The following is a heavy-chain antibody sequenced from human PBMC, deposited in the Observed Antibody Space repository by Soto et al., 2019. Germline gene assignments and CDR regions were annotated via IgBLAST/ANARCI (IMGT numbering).Heavy chain of an antibody. CDR2: IYYSGST. V-gene: IGHV4-30-4*01. J-gene: IGHJ4*02. CDR1: GGSIRSGDYF. Sequence: SETLSLTCTVSGGSIRSGDYFWSWIRQPPGKGLEWIGYIYYSGSTHYNPSLRSRVSISVDTSKNQFSLKLSSVTAADTAVYYCARTTSYDYFDYWGQGTLVTVSS. CDR3: ARTTSYDYFDY. D-gene: IGHD1-1*01.